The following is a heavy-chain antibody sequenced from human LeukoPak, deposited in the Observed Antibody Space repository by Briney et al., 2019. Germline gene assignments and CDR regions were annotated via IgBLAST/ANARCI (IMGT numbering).Heavy chain of an antibody. V-gene: IGHV4-34*01. Sequence: SETLSLTCAVYGGSFSGYYWSWIRQPPGKGLEWIGEINHSGSTNYNPSLKRRVNISVDTSKNQFSLKLSSVTAADTAVYYCARVFFSRRYYGSGSYLIWFDPWGQGTLVTVSS. CDR1: GGSFSGYY. CDR2: INHSGST. CDR3: ARVFFSRRYYGSGSYLIWFDP. D-gene: IGHD3-10*01. J-gene: IGHJ5*02.